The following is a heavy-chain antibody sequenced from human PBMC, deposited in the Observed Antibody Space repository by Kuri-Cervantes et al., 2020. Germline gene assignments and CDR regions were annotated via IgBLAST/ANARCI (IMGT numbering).Heavy chain of an antibody. D-gene: IGHD6-19*01. CDR2: INHSGST. V-gene: IGHV4-34*01. CDR1: GGSFSGYY. CDR3: ARGRGSGWSNYYYYYYMDV. Sequence: SQTLSLTCAVYGGSFSGYYWSWIRQPPGKGLEWIGEINHSGSTNYNPSLKSRVTISVDTSKNQFSLKLSSVTAADTAVYYCARGRGSGWSNYYYYYYMDVWGQGTMVTVSS. J-gene: IGHJ6*03.